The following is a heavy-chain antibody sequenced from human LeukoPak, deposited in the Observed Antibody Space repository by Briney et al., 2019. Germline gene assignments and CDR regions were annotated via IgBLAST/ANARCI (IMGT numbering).Heavy chain of an antibody. D-gene: IGHD2-15*01. CDR2: ISYVGSNK. J-gene: IGHJ6*02. V-gene: IGHV3-30*18. Sequence: GGSLRLSCAASGFTFSSYGMHWVRQAPGKGLEWVAVISYVGSNKYYAGSVKGRFTISRDNSENTLYLQMNSLRAEDTAVYYCAKDRGVVVATSGMDVWGQGTTVTVSS. CDR3: AKDRGVVVATSGMDV. CDR1: GFTFSSYG.